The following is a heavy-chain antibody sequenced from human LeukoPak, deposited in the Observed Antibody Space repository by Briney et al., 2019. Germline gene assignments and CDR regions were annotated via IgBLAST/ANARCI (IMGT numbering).Heavy chain of an antibody. J-gene: IGHJ4*02. D-gene: IGHD3-10*01. CDR1: GFTFSSYG. Sequence: GGSLRLSCAASGFTFSSYGMHWVRQAPGKGLEWVAFIRYDGSNKYYADSVKGRFTISRDNSKNTLYLQMNSLRAEDTAVYYCTKDRWFGDWEYYFDYWGQGTLVTVSS. V-gene: IGHV3-30*02. CDR2: IRYDGSNK. CDR3: TKDRWFGDWEYYFDY.